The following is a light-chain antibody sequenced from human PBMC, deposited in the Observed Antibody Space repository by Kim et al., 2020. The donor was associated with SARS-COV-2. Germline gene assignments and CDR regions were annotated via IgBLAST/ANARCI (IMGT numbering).Light chain of an antibody. Sequence: SVSPGESATLSCRASQSVSSKLAWYQQKPGQGPRLLIYDASTRARGIPARFSGSGSGTEFTLTISSLQSEDFAVYYCQQYNKWGTFGQGTKVDIK. CDR3: QQYNKWGT. J-gene: IGKJ1*01. CDR1: QSVSSK. CDR2: DAS. V-gene: IGKV3-15*01.